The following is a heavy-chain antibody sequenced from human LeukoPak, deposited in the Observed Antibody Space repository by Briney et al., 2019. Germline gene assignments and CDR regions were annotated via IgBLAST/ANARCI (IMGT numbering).Heavy chain of an antibody. J-gene: IGHJ6*03. CDR2: IFYSGRT. D-gene: IGHD5-18*01. Sequence: SETLSLTCTVSGGSISSYYWNWIRQPPGKGLEWIGYIFYSGRTSYNPSLKSRVTISVDTSKNQFSLKLSSVTAADTAVYFCARTTEGGYTYDYFYYYYMDVWGKGTTVTISS. CDR3: ARTTEGGYTYDYFYYYYMDV. V-gene: IGHV4-59*01. CDR1: GGSISSYY.